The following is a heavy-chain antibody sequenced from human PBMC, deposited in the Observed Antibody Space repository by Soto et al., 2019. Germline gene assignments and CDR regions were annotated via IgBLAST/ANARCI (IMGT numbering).Heavy chain of an antibody. J-gene: IGHJ4*02. CDR1: GFTFSDYY. V-gene: IGHV3-11*05. D-gene: IGHD3-22*01. CDR3: AREDYYDGSGYYSY. Sequence: QVQLVESGGGLVKPGGSLRLSCAASGFTFSDYYMSWIRQAPGKGLEWISYISSSSDYTNYADSVKGRFTISRDNVKNPLYLQMNSLRAEDTAVYYCAREDYYDGSGYYSYWGQGTLVSVSS. CDR2: ISSSSDYT.